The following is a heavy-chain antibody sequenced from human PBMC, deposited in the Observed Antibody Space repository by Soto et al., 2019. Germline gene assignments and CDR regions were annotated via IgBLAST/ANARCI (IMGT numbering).Heavy chain of an antibody. J-gene: IGHJ5*02. V-gene: IGHV4-39*01. CDR2: IFYSGGT. CDR1: GGSISSSSYY. CDR3: ARQASGYYYGWFDP. D-gene: IGHD3-22*01. Sequence: TLSLTCTVSGGSISSSSYYWGWIRQPPGKGLEWIGTIFYSGGTFYTPSLKSRVTMSVDTSNNQFSLKLSSVTAADTAVYYCARQASGYYYGWFDPWGQGTLVTVSS.